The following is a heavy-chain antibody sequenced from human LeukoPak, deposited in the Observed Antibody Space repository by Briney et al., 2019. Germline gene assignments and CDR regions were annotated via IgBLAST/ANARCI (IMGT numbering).Heavy chain of an antibody. V-gene: IGHV4-59*01. Sequence: TSETLSLTCTVSGGSISSYYWSWIRQPPGKGLEWIGYIYCSGSTNYNPSLKSRVTISVDTSKNQFSLKLSSVTAADTAVYYCARDGGDRFDPWGQGTLVTVSS. J-gene: IGHJ5*02. D-gene: IGHD2-21*01. CDR3: ARDGGDRFDP. CDR2: IYCSGST. CDR1: GGSISSYY.